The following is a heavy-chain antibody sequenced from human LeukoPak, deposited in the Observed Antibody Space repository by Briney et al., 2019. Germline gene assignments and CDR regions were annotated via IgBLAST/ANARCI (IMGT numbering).Heavy chain of an antibody. J-gene: IGHJ6*02. D-gene: IGHD2-2*01. CDR2: IYSGGST. Sequence: GGSLRLSCAASGFTVSSNYMSWVRQAPGKGLEWVSVIYSGGSTYYADSVKGRFTISRDNSKNTLYLQMNSLRAEDTAVYYCAKGGHCSSTSCALHHYYYYGMDVWGQGTTVTVSS. CDR1: GFTVSSNY. CDR3: AKGGHCSSTSCALHHYYYYGMDV. V-gene: IGHV3-53*01.